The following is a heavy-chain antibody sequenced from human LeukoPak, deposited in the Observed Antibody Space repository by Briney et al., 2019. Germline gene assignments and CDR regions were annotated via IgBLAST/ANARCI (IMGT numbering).Heavy chain of an antibody. CDR3: ARDGEYSSGLTYYFDY. J-gene: IGHJ4*02. V-gene: IGHV4-34*01. CDR2: INHSGST. D-gene: IGHD6-19*01. CDR1: GGSFSGYY. Sequence: SETLSLTCAVYGGSFSGYYWSWIRQPPGKGLDWIGEINHSGSTNYNPSLKSRVTISVDTSKNQFSLKLSSVTAADTAVYYCARDGEYSSGLTYYFDYWGQGTLVTVSS.